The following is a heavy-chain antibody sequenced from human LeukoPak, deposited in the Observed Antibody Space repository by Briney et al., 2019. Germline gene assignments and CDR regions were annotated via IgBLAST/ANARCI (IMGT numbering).Heavy chain of an antibody. J-gene: IGHJ4*02. CDR3: ARRARANFDRYYFDY. V-gene: IGHV5-51*01. CDR2: IYPGYSYT. Sequence: GESLKISCKGSGYSFTSYWTGWVRQMPGKGLELMGIIYPGYSYTRYSPSFLGPVSISADKSISTAYLQWSSLKASDTAMYYCARRARANFDRYYFDYWGQGTLVTVSS. CDR1: GYSFTSYW. D-gene: IGHD3-9*01.